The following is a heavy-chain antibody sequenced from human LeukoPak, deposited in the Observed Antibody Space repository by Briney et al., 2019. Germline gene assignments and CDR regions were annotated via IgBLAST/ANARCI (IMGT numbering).Heavy chain of an antibody. Sequence: PGGSLRLSCAASGFTFSSYGMHWVRQAPGKGLEWVAIIWYDGSDKYYADSVKGRFTISRDNSKNTLYLQMNSLRAEDTAVYYCATSDWDYWGQGTLVTVSS. CDR2: IWYDGSDK. V-gene: IGHV3-33*01. J-gene: IGHJ4*02. D-gene: IGHD2-21*01. CDR3: ATSDWDY. CDR1: GFTFSSYG.